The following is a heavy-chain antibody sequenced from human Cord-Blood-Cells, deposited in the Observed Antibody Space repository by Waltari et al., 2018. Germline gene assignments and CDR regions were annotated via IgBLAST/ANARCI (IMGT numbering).Heavy chain of an antibody. D-gene: IGHD4-4*01. Sequence: QVQLVQSGAEVQKPGSSVKVSCKATGGTFSSYAITWVRQAPGQGLEWMGGIIPIFGTANYAQKFQGRVTMTADESTSTAYMELSSLRSEDTAVYYCARDDYSNYYYYYGMDVWGQGTTVTVSS. CDR3: ARDDYSNYYYYYGMDV. J-gene: IGHJ6*02. CDR1: GGTFSSYA. V-gene: IGHV1-69*01. CDR2: IIPIFGTA.